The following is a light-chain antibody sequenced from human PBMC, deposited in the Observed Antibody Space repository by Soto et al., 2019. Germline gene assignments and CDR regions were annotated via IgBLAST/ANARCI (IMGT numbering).Light chain of an antibody. CDR2: GAS. CDR3: LQHKTYPQT. Sequence: VLTHSPATLSLSPWDTATPSCRASQSVSSNFLAWYQEKPGQAPRLLIYGASSRATGIPDRFSGSGSGTEFTLTISSLQPEDFATYFCLQHKTYPQTFGQGTKVDIK. CDR1: QSVSSNF. V-gene: IGKV3D-7*01. J-gene: IGKJ1*01.